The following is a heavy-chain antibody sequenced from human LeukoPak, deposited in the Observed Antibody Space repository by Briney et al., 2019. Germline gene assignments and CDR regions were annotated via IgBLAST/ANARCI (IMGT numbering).Heavy chain of an antibody. CDR2: ISYEGSNK. J-gene: IGHJ4*02. Sequence: GGSLRLSCAASGFTFSSYAMHWVRQAPGKGLEWVAVISYEGSNKYYADSVKGRFTISRENSKNTLYLQMNSLRAEDTAVYYCARDLNSYDILEGADYWGQGTLVTVS. V-gene: IGHV3-30-3*01. D-gene: IGHD3-9*01. CDR1: GFTFSSYA. CDR3: ARDLNSYDILEGADY.